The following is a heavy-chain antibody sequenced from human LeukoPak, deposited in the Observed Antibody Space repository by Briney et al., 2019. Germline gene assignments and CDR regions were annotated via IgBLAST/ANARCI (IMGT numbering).Heavy chain of an antibody. J-gene: IGHJ5*02. CDR2: INPNSGGT. Sequence: GASVKVSCKASGYTFTGYYMHWVRQAPGQGLEWMGWINPNSGGTNYEQKFQGRVTMTRDTSISTAYMELSRLRSDDTAVYYCARAGAFNYYDSSGSAYNWFDPWGQGTLVTVSS. CDR1: GYTFTGYY. CDR3: ARAGAFNYYDSSGSAYNWFDP. D-gene: IGHD3-22*01. V-gene: IGHV1-2*02.